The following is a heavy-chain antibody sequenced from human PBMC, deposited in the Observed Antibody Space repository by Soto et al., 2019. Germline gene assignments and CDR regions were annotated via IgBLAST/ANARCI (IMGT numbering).Heavy chain of an antibody. CDR3: ARGQWSAVVVIPFDY. V-gene: IGHV1-46*01. CDR1: GYTFTSYY. Sequence: QVQLVQSGAEVKKPGASVKVSCKASGYTFTSYYMHWVRQAPGQGLEWMGIINPSGGSTSYAQKFQGRGTRTRDTCTSTVYMELSSLRSEDTAVYYCARGQWSAVVVIPFDYWGQGTLVTVSS. J-gene: IGHJ4*02. D-gene: IGHD3-22*01. CDR2: INPSGGST.